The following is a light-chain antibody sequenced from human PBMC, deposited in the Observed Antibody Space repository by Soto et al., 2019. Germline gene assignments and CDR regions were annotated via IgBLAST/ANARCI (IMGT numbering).Light chain of an antibody. CDR2: GAS. CDR3: QQYGSSVIT. Sequence: EIVLTQSPGTLSLSPGERATLSCRASQSVSSNLAWYQQKPGQAPRLLIYGASTRATGIPARFSGSGSGTDFTLSISRLEPEDFAVYYCQQYGSSVITFGQGTRLEI. V-gene: IGKV3-20*01. J-gene: IGKJ5*01. CDR1: QSVSSN.